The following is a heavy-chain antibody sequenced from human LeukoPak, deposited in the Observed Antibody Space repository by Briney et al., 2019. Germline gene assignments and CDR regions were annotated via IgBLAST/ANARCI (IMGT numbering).Heavy chain of an antibody. CDR2: INHSGST. D-gene: IGHD1-26*01. Sequence: SETLSLTCAVYGGSFSGYYWSWIRQPPGKGLEWIGEINHSGSTNYNPSLKSRVTISVDTSKNQFSLKLSSVTAADTAVYYCARGDFGYSGSHLCYWGQGTLVTVSS. V-gene: IGHV4-34*01. CDR1: GGSFSGYY. J-gene: IGHJ4*02. CDR3: ARGDFGYSGSHLCY.